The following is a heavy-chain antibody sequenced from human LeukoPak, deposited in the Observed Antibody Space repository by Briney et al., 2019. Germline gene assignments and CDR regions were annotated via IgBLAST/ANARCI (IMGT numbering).Heavy chain of an antibody. CDR1: GFTFSSYW. V-gene: IGHV3-7*01. CDR3: ARDLWELLLLVYFDY. J-gene: IGHJ4*02. D-gene: IGHD1-26*01. CDR2: IKQDGSEK. Sequence: PGGSLRLSCAASGFTFSSYWMSWVRQAPGKGLEWVANIKQDGSEKYYVDSVKGRFTISRDNAKNSLYLQMNSLRAEDTAVYYCARDLWELLLLVYFDYWGQGTLVTVSS.